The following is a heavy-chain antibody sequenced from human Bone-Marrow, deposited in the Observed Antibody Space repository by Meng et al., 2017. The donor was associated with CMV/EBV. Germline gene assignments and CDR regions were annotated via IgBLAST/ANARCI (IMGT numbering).Heavy chain of an antibody. J-gene: IGHJ4*02. D-gene: IGHD4-17*01. CDR1: GGSFGGYY. CDR2: INHSGST. Sequence: QVQLQQWGAGLLKPSETLSLTCAVYGGSFGGYYWSWIRQPPGKGLEWIGEINHSGSTNYNPSLKSRVTISVDTSKNQFSLKLSSVTAADTAVYYCARGDYTVTTYFDYWGQGTLVTVSS. V-gene: IGHV4-34*01. CDR3: ARGDYTVTTYFDY.